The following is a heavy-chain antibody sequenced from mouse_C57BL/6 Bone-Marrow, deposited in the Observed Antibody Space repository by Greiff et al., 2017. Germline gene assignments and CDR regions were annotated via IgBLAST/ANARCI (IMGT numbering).Heavy chain of an antibody. CDR3: AKGEIYYDYDPFYYYAMDY. V-gene: IGHV2-3*01. CDR2: IWGDGST. D-gene: IGHD2-4*01. Sequence: VKLMESGPGLVAPSQSLSITCTVSGFSLTSYGVSWVRQPPGKGLEWLGVIWGDGSTNYHSALISRLSISKDNSKSQVFLKLNSLQTDDTATYYCAKGEIYYDYDPFYYYAMDYWGQGTSVTVSS. CDR1: GFSLTSYG. J-gene: IGHJ4*01.